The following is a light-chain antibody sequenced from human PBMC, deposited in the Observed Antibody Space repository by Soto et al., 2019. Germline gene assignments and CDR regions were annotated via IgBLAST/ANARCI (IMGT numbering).Light chain of an antibody. Sequence: DIQMTQSHSTLSASVGDRLAITCRASQSISSWLAWYQQNPGKAHKLLIYKASSLESGVPSRFSGSGSGTEFTLTISSLQPDEFATYYCQQYNSYSWTFGQGTKVDIK. V-gene: IGKV1-5*03. CDR3: QQYNSYSWT. CDR1: QSISSW. CDR2: KAS. J-gene: IGKJ1*01.